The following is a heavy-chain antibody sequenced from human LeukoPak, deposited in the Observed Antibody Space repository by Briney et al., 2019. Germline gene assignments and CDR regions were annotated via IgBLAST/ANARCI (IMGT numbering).Heavy chain of an antibody. J-gene: IGHJ5*02. Sequence: PSGTLSLTCAVSGGSISSSNWWSWVRQPPGKGLEWIGEIYHSGSTNYNPSLKSRVTISVDTSKNQFSLKLSSVTAADTAVYYCAREGPEYFDSLNWFDPWGQGTLVTVSS. V-gene: IGHV4-4*02. CDR3: AREGPEYFDSLNWFDP. CDR2: IYHSGST. CDR1: GGSISSSNW. D-gene: IGHD3-9*01.